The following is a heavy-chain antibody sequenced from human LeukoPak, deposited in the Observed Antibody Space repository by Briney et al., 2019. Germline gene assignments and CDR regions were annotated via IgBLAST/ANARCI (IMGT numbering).Heavy chain of an antibody. Sequence: ASVKVSCKASGGTFSSYTISWVRQAPGQGLEWMGRIIPILGIANHAQKFQGRVTITADKSTSTAYMELSSLRSEDTAVYYCARGLVGVPPSVFDIWGQGTMVTVSS. CDR3: ARGLVGVPPSVFDI. V-gene: IGHV1-69*02. CDR2: IIPILGIA. CDR1: GGTFSSYT. J-gene: IGHJ3*02. D-gene: IGHD1-26*01.